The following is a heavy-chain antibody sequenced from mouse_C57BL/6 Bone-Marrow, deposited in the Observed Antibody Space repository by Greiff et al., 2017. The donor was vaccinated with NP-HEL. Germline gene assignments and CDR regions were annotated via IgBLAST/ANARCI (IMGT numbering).Heavy chain of an antibody. Sequence: EVQLVESGGGLVQPKGSLKLSCAASGFSFNTYAMNWVRQAPGKGLEWVARIRSKSNNYATYYADSVKDRFTISRDDSESMLYLQMNNLKTEDTAMYYCVRLGPVVSMDYWGQGTSVTVSS. CDR1: GFSFNTYA. J-gene: IGHJ4*01. CDR3: VRLGPVVSMDY. D-gene: IGHD1-1*01. V-gene: IGHV10-1*01. CDR2: IRSKSNNYAT.